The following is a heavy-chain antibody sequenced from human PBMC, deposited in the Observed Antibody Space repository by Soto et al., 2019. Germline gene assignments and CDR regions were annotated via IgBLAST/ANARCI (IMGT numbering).Heavy chain of an antibody. V-gene: IGHV2-70*01. J-gene: IGHJ3*02. CDR3: ARISRDSSGCYWDAFDI. CDR2: IDWDDDK. D-gene: IGHD3-22*01. Sequence: SGPTLVNPTQTLTLTCTFSGFSLSTSGMCVSWIRQPPGKALEWLALIDWDDDKYYSTSLKTRLTISKDTSKNQVVLTMTNMDPVDTATYYCARISRDSSGCYWDAFDIWGQGTMVTVSS. CDR1: GFSLSTSGMC.